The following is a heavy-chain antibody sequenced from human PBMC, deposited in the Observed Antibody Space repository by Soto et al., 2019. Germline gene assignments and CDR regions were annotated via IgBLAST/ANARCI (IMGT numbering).Heavy chain of an antibody. Sequence: EVQLVESGGGLVKPGGSLRLSCAASGFTFSNAWMSWVRQAPGKGLEWVGRIKSKTDGGTTDYAAPVKGRFTISREDSKNTLYLQMNSLKTEDTAVYYCTTDRGPTSWEADKPDAFDIWGQGTMVTVSS. CDR2: IKSKTDGGTT. CDR1: GFTFSNAW. V-gene: IGHV3-15*01. CDR3: TTDRGPTSWEADKPDAFDI. J-gene: IGHJ3*02. D-gene: IGHD1-26*01.